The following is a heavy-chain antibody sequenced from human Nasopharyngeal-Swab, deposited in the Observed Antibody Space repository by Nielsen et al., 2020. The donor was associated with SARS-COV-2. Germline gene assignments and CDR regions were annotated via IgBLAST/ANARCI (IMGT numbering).Heavy chain of an antibody. Sequence: GESLKISCAASGFTFSTYTMNWVRQAPGKGLEWIAYIISSSRTIYYADSVKGRFTISRDNAKNSLYLQMNSLIAEDTAVYYCARSEGGNPYYYYYMDVWGKGTTVTVSS. V-gene: IGHV3-48*01. D-gene: IGHD2/OR15-2a*01. J-gene: IGHJ6*03. CDR1: GFTFSTYT. CDR3: ARSEGGNPYYYYYMDV. CDR2: IISSSRTI.